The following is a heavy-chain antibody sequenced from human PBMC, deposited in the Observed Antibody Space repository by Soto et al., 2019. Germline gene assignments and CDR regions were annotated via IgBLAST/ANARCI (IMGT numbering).Heavy chain of an antibody. CDR1: GYTFTGYY. V-gene: IGHV1-2*04. CDR2: INPNSGGT. J-gene: IGHJ6*02. Sequence: QVQLVQSGAEVKKPGASVKVSCKASGYTFTGYYMHWVRQAPGQGLEWMGWINPNSGGTNYAQKFQGSVTSTRDTSIITAYMELSRLRSDDTAVYYCARAIAPPFGYYYGIDVWGQGTTVTVSS. CDR3: ARAIAPPFGYYYGIDV. D-gene: IGHD6-6*01.